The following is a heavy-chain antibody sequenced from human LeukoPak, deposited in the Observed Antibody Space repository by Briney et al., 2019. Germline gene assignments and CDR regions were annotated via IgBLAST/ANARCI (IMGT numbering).Heavy chain of an antibody. V-gene: IGHV3-23*01. CDR1: GFTFSSYA. D-gene: IGHD3-22*01. CDR3: AKQAYDSPRTDFDY. CDR2: FSGTSTN. J-gene: IGHJ4*02. Sequence: PGGSLRLSCAASGFTFSSYAMSWVRQAPGKGLEWVSTFSGTSTNSYADAVKGRVTISRDNSKNTLYLQMNSLRAEDTAIYYCAKQAYDSPRTDFDYWGQGTLVTVSS.